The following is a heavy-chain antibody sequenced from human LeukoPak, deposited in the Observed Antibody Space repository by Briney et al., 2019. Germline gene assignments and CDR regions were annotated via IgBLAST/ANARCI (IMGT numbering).Heavy chain of an antibody. J-gene: IGHJ6*04. CDR1: GYTFTNHV. V-gene: IGHV1-3*04. Sequence: GASVKVSCKASGYTFTNHVIYWVRQAPGQRLEWMGWINTGNGNTKYSKRFRGRVTVTRDTSATTAYMELSSLRSEDTAVYYCARALSSTSLVGMDVWGKGTTVTVSS. CDR3: ARALSSTSLVGMDV. CDR2: INTGNGNT. D-gene: IGHD2-2*01.